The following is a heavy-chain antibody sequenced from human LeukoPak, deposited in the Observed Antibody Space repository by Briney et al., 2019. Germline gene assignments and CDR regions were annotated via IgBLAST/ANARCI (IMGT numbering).Heavy chain of an antibody. CDR1: GFTFSSYE. D-gene: IGHD6-19*01. J-gene: IGHJ4*02. CDR3: ARSPYSSGWYYFDY. CDR2: IYSGGST. Sequence: PGGSLRLSCAASGFTFSSYEMNWVRQAPGKGLEWVSVIYSGGSTYYADSVKGRFTISRDNSKNTLYLQMNSLRAEDTAVYYCARSPYSSGWYYFDYWGQGTLVTVSS. V-gene: IGHV3-66*02.